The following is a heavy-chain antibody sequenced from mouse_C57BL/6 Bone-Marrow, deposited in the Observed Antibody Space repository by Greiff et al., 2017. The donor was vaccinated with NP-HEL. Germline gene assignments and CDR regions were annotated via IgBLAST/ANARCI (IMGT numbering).Heavy chain of an antibody. J-gene: IGHJ1*03. CDR2: IDPETGGT. V-gene: IGHV1-15*01. CDR3: TMRITTVVGYFDV. Sequence: VHLVESGAELVRPGASVTLSCKASGYTFTDYEMHWVKQTPVHGLEWIGAIDPETGGTAYNQKFKGKAILTADKSSSTAYMELRSLTSEDSAVYYCTMRITTVVGYFDVWGTGTTVTVSS. CDR1: GYTFTDYE. D-gene: IGHD1-1*01.